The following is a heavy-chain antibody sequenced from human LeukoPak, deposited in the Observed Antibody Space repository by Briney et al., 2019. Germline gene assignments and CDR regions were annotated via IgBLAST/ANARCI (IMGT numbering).Heavy chain of an antibody. CDR3: AREDRFGETYYLDY. D-gene: IGHD2-21*01. Sequence: PGRSLRLSCAASGFNFKTYSMHWVRQAPGKGLEWLAVITYDGSDKYYADSVKGRLTISRDNSKKTLYLQMDNLTGEDTAVYYCAREDRFGETYYLDYWGQGTLVTVSS. J-gene: IGHJ4*02. CDR2: ITYDGSDK. CDR1: GFNFKTYS. V-gene: IGHV3-30*04.